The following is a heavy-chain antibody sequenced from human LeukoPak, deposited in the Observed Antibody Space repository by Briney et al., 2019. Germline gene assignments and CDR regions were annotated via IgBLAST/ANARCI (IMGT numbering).Heavy chain of an antibody. Sequence: ASVKVSCKASGYTFTSYAMHWVRQAPGQRLEWMGWINAGYGNTKYSQKFQGRVTITRDTSASTAYMELSSLRSEDTAVYYCARVSSSGWSYYFDYWGQGTLVTVSS. CDR2: INAGYGNT. J-gene: IGHJ4*02. D-gene: IGHD6-19*01. V-gene: IGHV1-3*01. CDR1: GYTFTSYA. CDR3: ARVSSSGWSYYFDY.